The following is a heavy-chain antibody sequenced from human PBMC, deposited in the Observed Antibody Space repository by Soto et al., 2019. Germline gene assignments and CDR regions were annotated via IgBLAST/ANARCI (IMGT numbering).Heavy chain of an antibody. CDR2: VSFDGSNK. CDR3: GRDRRFGNGYNLGFDY. J-gene: IGHJ4*02. CDR1: GFSFSSYS. V-gene: IGHV3-30-3*01. D-gene: IGHD1-1*01. Sequence: QVQLVESGGGVVQPGRSLRLSCAASGFSFSSYSMHWVRQAPGKGLEWVAVVSFDGSNKYYANSVKDRFTVSRDNSKKRMYEQMHSLKPEDTAVYYCGRDRRFGNGYNLGFDYWGQGNLVTVSS.